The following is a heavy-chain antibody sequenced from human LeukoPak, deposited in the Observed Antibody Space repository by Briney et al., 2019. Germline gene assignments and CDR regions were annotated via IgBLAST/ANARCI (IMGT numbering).Heavy chain of an antibody. J-gene: IGHJ4*02. V-gene: IGHV4-30-2*01. CDR3: TRERGKYSGYDYFVAEYTGYFDY. Sequence: PSETLSLTCAVSGGSISSGGYSWSWIRQPPGSGLEWIGYIYHTGNTNYNPSLKSRVTISVDTSKNQFSLKLSSGTAADTAVYYCTRERGKYSGYDYFVAEYTGYFDYWGQGTLVTVSS. D-gene: IGHD5-12*01. CDR2: IYHTGNT. CDR1: GGSISSGGYS.